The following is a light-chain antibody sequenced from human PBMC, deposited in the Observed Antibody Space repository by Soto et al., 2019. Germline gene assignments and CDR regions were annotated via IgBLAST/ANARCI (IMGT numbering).Light chain of an antibody. CDR3: QQYDNWPLT. J-gene: IGKJ4*01. Sequence: EIVMTQTPATLPVSPGEIATPLCRASQSVSSDLAWYQQKPGQAPRFLIYGASTRATGIPARFSGSWSGTEFTLTISSLQSEDFAVYYCQQYDNWPLTFGGGTKVDIK. V-gene: IGKV3-15*01. CDR1: QSVSSD. CDR2: GAS.